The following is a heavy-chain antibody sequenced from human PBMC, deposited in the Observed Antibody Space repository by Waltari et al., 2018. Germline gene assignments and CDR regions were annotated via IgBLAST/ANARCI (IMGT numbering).Heavy chain of an antibody. J-gene: IGHJ4*02. Sequence: QVQLQESGPGLVKPSETLSLPCTVPGGSISSYYWTWIRQPPGKGLEWIGYIYYSGSTNYNPSLKSRVTISVDTSKNQFSLKLSSVTAADTAVYYCARSGYYNVIDYWGQGTLVTVSS. CDR1: GGSISSYY. CDR3: ARSGYYNVIDY. D-gene: IGHD3-9*01. CDR2: IYYSGST. V-gene: IGHV4-59*01.